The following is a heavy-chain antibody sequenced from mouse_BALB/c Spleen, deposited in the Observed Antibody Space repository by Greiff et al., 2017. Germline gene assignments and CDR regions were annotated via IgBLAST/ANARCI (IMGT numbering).Heavy chain of an antibody. CDR2: IWAGGST. V-gene: IGHV2-9*02. CDR1: GFSLTSYG. CDR3: ARDLLWLRGYFDY. D-gene: IGHD2-2*01. J-gene: IGHJ2*01. Sequence: QVQLKESGPGLVAPSQSLSITCTVSGFSLTSYGVHWVRQPPGKGLEWLGVIWAGGSTNYNSALMSRLSISKDNSKSQVFLKMNSLQTDDTAMYYCARDLLWLRGYFDYWGQGTTLTVSS.